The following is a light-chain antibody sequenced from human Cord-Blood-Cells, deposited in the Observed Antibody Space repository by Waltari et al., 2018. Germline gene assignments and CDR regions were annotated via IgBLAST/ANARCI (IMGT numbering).Light chain of an antibody. J-gene: IGLJ2*01. CDR3: CSYVGSYTLV. CDR2: DVS. Sequence: QSALTQPRSVSGSPGQSVTISCTGTSSDFGGYNYVSWYQQHPGKAPKLMIYDVSKRPSGVPDRFSGSKSGNTASLTISGLQAEDEADYYCCSYVGSYTLVFGGGTKLTVL. V-gene: IGLV2-11*01. CDR1: SSDFGGYNY.